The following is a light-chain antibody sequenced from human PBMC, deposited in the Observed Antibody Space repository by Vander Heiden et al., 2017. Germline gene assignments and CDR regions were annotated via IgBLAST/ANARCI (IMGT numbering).Light chain of an antibody. CDR2: QDN. CDR1: KLGDKL. J-gene: IGLJ2*01. Sequence: SYELTQPPSVSVSPGQPATITCSGDKLGDKLTCWYLQRPGQSPGLSIYQDNKRPSGIPERFSGSKSGKKANLTIGGTQTLDEAYDYCQAWDRNACICGGGPNL. V-gene: IGLV3-1*01. CDR3: QAWDRNACI.